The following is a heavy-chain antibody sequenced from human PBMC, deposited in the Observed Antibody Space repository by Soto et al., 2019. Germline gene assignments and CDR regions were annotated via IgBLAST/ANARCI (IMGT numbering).Heavy chain of an antibody. D-gene: IGHD1-26*01. Sequence: GGSLRLSCAASGFTFSSYSMNWVRQAPGKGLEWVSSISSSSSYIYYADSVKGRFTISRDNAENPLYLQMNSLRAEDTAVYYCARDRGSYYVPGYYYYYGMDVWGQGTTVTVSS. CDR2: ISSSSSYI. CDR1: GFTFSSYS. CDR3: ARDRGSYYVPGYYYYYGMDV. V-gene: IGHV3-21*01. J-gene: IGHJ6*02.